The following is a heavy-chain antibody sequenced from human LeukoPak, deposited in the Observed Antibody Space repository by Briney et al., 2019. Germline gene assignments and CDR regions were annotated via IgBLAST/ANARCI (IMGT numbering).Heavy chain of an antibody. CDR3: ARGRPYYYDSSGYYSDY. CDR1: GHTFTSYG. D-gene: IGHD3-22*01. Sequence: GASVKVSCKASGHTFTSYGISWVRQAPGQGLEWMGWISAYNGNTNYAQKLQGRVTMTTDTSTSTAYMELRSLRSDDTAVYYCARGRPYYYDSSGYYSDYWGQGTLVTVSS. V-gene: IGHV1-18*01. J-gene: IGHJ4*02. CDR2: ISAYNGNT.